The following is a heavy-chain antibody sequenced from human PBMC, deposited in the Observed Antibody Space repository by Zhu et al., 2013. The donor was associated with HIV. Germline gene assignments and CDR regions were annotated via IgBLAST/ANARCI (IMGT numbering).Heavy chain of an antibody. D-gene: IGHD3-10*01. CDR1: GGTFSSYA. V-gene: IGHV1-69*06. CDR3: ARDAGKGGTSHENYYYYGMDV. Sequence: QVQLVQSGAEVKKPGSSVKVSCKASGGTFSSYAISWVRQAPGQGLEWMGGIIPIFGTANYAQKFQGRVTITADKSTSTAYMELSSLRSEDTAVYYCARDAGKGGTSHENYYYYGMDVWGQGTTVTV. CDR2: IIPIFGTA. J-gene: IGHJ6*02.